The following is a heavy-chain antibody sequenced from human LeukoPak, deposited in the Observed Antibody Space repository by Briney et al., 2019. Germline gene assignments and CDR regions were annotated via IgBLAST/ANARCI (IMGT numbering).Heavy chain of an antibody. CDR2: ISYDGNNE. V-gene: IGHV3-30*03. D-gene: IGHD3-9*01. J-gene: IGHJ4*02. Sequence: GGSLRLSCAASGFTFSSYGMHWVRQAPGKGLEWVAVISYDGNNEYYADSVKGRFTISRDNSKNTLYLQMNSLRAEDTAVYYCGRDDSPLRYFDWPIDYWGQGPLVTVSS. CDR3: GRDDSPLRYFDWPIDY. CDR1: GFTFSSYG.